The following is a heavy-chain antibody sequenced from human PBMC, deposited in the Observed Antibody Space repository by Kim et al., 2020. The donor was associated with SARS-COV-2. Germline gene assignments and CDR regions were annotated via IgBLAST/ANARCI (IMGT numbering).Heavy chain of an antibody. D-gene: IGHD3-16*02. J-gene: IGHJ4*02. CDR2: INTDTGNP. CDR1: GYTFTNYA. V-gene: IGHV7-4-1*02. Sequence: VKVSCKASGYTFTNYAISWVRQAPGQGLEWMGWINTDTGNPTYAQAFTGRFVFSVDTSVSTTYLQISSLKAEDTALYYCARVIWGSYRYTDSWGQGTLVTVSS. CDR3: ARVIWGSYRYTDS.